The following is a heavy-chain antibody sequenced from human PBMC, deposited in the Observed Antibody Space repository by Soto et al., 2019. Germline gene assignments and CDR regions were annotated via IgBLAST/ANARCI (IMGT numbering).Heavy chain of an antibody. V-gene: IGHV3-30*18. Sequence: QVQVVESGGGVVQPGRSLRLSCAASGFVFSNYGMHWVRQAPGKGLEWVAVISNDGNDEYYIDSVKGRFTISRDNSKNTLYFQMNTLNTEDTALYYCAKDIHSRRNHLGADYWGQGTLVTVSS. D-gene: IGHD3-16*01. CDR3: AKDIHSRRNHLGADY. J-gene: IGHJ4*02. CDR1: GFVFSNYG. CDR2: ISNDGNDE.